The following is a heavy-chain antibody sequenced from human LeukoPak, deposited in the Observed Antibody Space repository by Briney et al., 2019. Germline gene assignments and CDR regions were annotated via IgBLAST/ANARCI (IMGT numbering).Heavy chain of an antibody. CDR2: ISGSGGST. D-gene: IGHD3-3*01. Sequence: PGGSLRLSCAASGFTFGSYAMSWVRQAPGKGLEWVSAISGSGGSTYYADSVKGRFTISRDNSKNTLYLQMNSLRAEDTAVYYCAKDPPHTIFGVVMSAFDIWGQGTMVTVSS. V-gene: IGHV3-23*01. CDR3: AKDPPHTIFGVVMSAFDI. J-gene: IGHJ3*02. CDR1: GFTFGSYA.